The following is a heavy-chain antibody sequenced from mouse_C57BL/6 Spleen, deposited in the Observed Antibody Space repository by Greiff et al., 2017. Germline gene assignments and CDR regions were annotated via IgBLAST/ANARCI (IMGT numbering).Heavy chain of an antibody. CDR2: IGPGSGST. J-gene: IGHJ4*01. V-gene: IGHV1-77*01. CDR1: GYTFTDYY. CDR3: ARYTDYYARDD. Sequence: VQLQQSGAELVKPGASVKISCKASGYTFTDYYINWVKQRPGQGLEWIGKIGPGSGSTYYNEKFKGKATLTADKSSSTAYMPLSSLTSEDSAYYFFARYTDYYARDDWGQGTSVTVSS.